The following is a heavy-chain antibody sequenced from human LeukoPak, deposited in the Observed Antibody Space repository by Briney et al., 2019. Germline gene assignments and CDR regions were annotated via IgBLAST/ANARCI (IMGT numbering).Heavy chain of an antibody. Sequence: GGSLRLSCAASGFTFSSYSMNWVRQAPGKGLEWVSSISSSSSYIYCADSVKGRFTISRDNAKNSLYLQMNSLRAEDTAVYYCARSISGSYGVPDYWGQGTLVTVSS. CDR3: ARSISGSYGVPDY. V-gene: IGHV3-21*01. D-gene: IGHD1-26*01. J-gene: IGHJ4*02. CDR1: GFTFSSYS. CDR2: ISSSSSYI.